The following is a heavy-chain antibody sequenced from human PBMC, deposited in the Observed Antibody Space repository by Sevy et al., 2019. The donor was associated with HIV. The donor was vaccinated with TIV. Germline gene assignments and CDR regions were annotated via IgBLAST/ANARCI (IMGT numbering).Heavy chain of an antibody. V-gene: IGHV3-30-3*01. CDR2: ISYDGSNK. J-gene: IGHJ4*02. CDR1: GFTFSSYA. Sequence: GGSLRLSCAASGFTFSSYAMHWVRQAPGKGLEWVAVISYDGSNKYYADSVKGQFTISRDNSKNTLYLQMNSLRAEDTAVYYCARDKQVGAGPNDYWGQGTLVTVSS. CDR3: ARDKQVGAGPNDY. D-gene: IGHD1-26*01.